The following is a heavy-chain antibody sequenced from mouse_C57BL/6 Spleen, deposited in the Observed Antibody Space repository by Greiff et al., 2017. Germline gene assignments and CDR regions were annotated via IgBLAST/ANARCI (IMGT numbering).Heavy chain of an antibody. Sequence: QVQLKQSGPELVKPGASVKISCKASGYAFSSSWMNWVKQRPGKGLEWIGRIYPGDGDTNYNGKFKGKATLTADKSSSTAYMQLSSLTSEDSAVYFCARLGGNYLRYAMDYWGQGTSVTVSS. V-gene: IGHV1-82*01. CDR3: ARLGGNYLRYAMDY. D-gene: IGHD2-1*01. CDR1: GYAFSSSW. J-gene: IGHJ4*01. CDR2: IYPGDGDT.